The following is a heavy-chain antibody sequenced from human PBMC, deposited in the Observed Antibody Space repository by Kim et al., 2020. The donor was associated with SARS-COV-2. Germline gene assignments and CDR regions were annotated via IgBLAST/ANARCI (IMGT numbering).Heavy chain of an antibody. J-gene: IGHJ5*02. Sequence: QKFQGRVTITADKSTSTAYMELSSLRSEDTAVYYCARVYCSSTSCQGFDPWGQGTLVTVSS. V-gene: IGHV1-69*04. D-gene: IGHD2-2*01. CDR3: ARVYCSSTSCQGFDP.